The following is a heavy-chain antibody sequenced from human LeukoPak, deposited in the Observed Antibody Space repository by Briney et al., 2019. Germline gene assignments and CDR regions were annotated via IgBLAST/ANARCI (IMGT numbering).Heavy chain of an antibody. CDR2: INHSGST. V-gene: IGHV4-34*01. J-gene: IGHJ4*02. CDR1: GGSFSGYY. CDR3: ARHDHTSDYDSSGYYYAKYYFDY. Sequence: SETLSLTCAVYGGSFSGYYWSWIRQPPGKGLEWIGEINHSGSTNYNPSIKSRVTISVDTSKNQFSLKLSSVTAADTAVYYCARHDHTSDYDSSGYYYAKYYFDYWGQGTLVTVSS. D-gene: IGHD3-22*01.